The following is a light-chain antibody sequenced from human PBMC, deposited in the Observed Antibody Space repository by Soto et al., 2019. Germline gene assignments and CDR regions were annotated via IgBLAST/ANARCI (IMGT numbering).Light chain of an antibody. CDR3: QQYDNSPLT. J-gene: IGKJ4*01. CDR2: GAS. Sequence: DIVLTQSPGTLSLSPGERATLSCRASQSVSSTYLAWYQQKPGQAPRLLLYGASNRATGIPDRFSGSGSGTDFTLTISRLEPEDFAVYYCQQYDNSPLTFGGGTKVEIK. V-gene: IGKV3-20*01. CDR1: QSVSSTY.